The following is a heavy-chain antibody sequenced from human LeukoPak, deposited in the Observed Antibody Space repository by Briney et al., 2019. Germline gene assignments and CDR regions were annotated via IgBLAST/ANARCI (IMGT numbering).Heavy chain of an antibody. J-gene: IGHJ5*02. CDR3: AKDPIIYSSGWSWFDP. V-gene: IGHV3-23*01. D-gene: IGHD6-19*01. CDR1: GFTFSSYA. CDR2: ISGSGGST. Sequence: GGSLRLSCAASGFTFSSYAMSWVRQAPGKGLEWVSAISGSGGSTYYADSVKGRFTISRDNSKNTLYLQMNSLRAEDTAVYYCAKDPIIYSSGWSWFDPWGQGTLVTVSS.